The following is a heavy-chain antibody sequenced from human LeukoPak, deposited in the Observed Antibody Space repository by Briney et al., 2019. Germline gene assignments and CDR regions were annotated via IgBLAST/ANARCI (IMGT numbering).Heavy chain of an antibody. CDR3: ARRLGNYDPYYFDY. J-gene: IGHJ4*02. CDR1: GGSISSDSYY. CDR2: IYYSGST. Sequence: PSETLSLTCTVSGGSISSDSYYWGWIRQPPGKGLEWIGYIYYSGSTNYNPSLKSRVTISVDTSKNQFSLKVSSVTAADTAVYYCARRLGNYDPYYFDYWGQGTMVTVSS. D-gene: IGHD3-22*01. V-gene: IGHV4-61*05.